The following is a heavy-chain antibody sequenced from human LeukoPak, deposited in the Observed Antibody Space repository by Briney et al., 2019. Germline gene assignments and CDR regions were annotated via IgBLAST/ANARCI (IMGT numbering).Heavy chain of an antibody. Sequence: PGGSLRLSCAASGFTFSNYWMSWVRQAPGKGLEWVAFIRYDGSNKYYADSVKGRFTISRDNSKNTLYLQMNSLRAEDTAVYYCAKDKLKLVVPAAIMGLGYYYYMDVWGKGTTVTVSS. V-gene: IGHV3-30*02. J-gene: IGHJ6*03. D-gene: IGHD2-2*02. CDR2: IRYDGSNK. CDR3: AKDKLKLVVPAAIMGLGYYYYMDV. CDR1: GFTFSNYW.